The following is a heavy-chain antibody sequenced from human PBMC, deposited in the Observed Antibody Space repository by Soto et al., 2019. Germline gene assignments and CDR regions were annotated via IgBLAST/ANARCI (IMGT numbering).Heavy chain of an antibody. CDR1: GFTFSSYD. J-gene: IGHJ6*02. CDR2: IGTAGDT. D-gene: IGHD3-10*01. Sequence: EVQLVESGGGLVQPGGSLRLSCAASGFTFSSYDMHWVRQAPGKGLEWVSAIGTAGDTYYPGSVKGRFTISRENAKNSLYLQMNSLRAGDTAVYYCARGGIGVGYDYGMDVWGQGTTVTVSS. CDR3: ARGGIGVGYDYGMDV. V-gene: IGHV3-13*01.